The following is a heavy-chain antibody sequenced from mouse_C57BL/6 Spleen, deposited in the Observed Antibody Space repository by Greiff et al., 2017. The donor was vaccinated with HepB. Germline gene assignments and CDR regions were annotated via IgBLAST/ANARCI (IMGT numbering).Heavy chain of an antibody. CDR3: ARGYSNYDDAMDD. D-gene: IGHD2-5*01. CDR1: GYTFTSYW. Sequence: QVQLKQPGAELVQPGASVKLSCKASGYTFTSYWMHWVKQGPGQGLEWIGMIHPNSGSTNYNEKFKSKAPLTVDKSSSTAYMQLSSLTSEDTAVYDCARGYSNYDDAMDDWGQGTSVTVSS. V-gene: IGHV1-64*01. J-gene: IGHJ4*01. CDR2: IHPNSGST.